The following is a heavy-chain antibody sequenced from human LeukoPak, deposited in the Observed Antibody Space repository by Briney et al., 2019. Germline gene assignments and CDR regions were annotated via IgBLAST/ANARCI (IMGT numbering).Heavy chain of an antibody. CDR3: ARGTTIQLMDY. V-gene: IGHV1-2*02. D-gene: IGHD5-18*01. CDR1: GYTFTGYY. CDR2: INPNSGDT. Sequence: ASVKVSCKASGYTFTGYYMHWVRQAPGQGLEWMGCINPNSGDTKYAQKFQGRVTLTRDTSMNTAYMDLSRLRSDDTAIYYCARGTTIQLMDYWGQGTLVTVSS. J-gene: IGHJ4*02.